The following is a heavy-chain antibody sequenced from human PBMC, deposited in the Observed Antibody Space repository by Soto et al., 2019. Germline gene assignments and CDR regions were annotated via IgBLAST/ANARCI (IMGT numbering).Heavy chain of an antibody. CDR2: MNPNTGNT. V-gene: IGHV1-8*01. J-gene: IGHJ4*02. CDR1: GYTFSTYD. CDR3: ARRKERSGPNYFDY. D-gene: IGHD6-25*01. Sequence: QEQLVQSGAEVKKPGASVKVSCKTSGYTFSTYDINWVRQAPGQGLEWMGWMNPNTGNTGYAQKFRGRVTLTRNTSISTAYMELMSLKTEDTAVYFCARRKERSGPNYFDYWAREPWSPSPQ.